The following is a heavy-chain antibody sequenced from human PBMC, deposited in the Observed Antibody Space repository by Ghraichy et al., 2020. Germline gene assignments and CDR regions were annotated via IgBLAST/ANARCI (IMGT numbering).Heavy chain of an antibody. CDR1: GFTFGSYS. J-gene: IGHJ6*02. D-gene: IGHD2-21*01. V-gene: IGHV3-48*02. Sequence: ESLNISCVGSGFTFGSYSLNWVRQSPGKGLEWVAHISSSSRTRSYADSVKGRFTVSRDNAQNSLYLQMSGLRDEDTAVYYCARASGVVRFFYYDGLDVWGQGTTVTVSS. CDR3: ARASGVVRFFYYDGLDV. CDR2: ISSSSRTR.